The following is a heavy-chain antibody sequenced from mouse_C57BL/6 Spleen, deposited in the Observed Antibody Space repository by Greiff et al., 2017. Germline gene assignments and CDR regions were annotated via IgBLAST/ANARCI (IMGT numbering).Heavy chain of an antibody. Sequence: VQLKESGPGLVKPSQSLSLTCSVTGYSITSGYYWNWIRQFPGNKLEWMGYISYDGSNNYNPSLKNRISITRDTSKNQFFLKLNSVTTEDTATYYCARGAYYYGSSLGAMDYWGQGTSVTVSS. V-gene: IGHV3-6*01. CDR1: GYSITSGYY. CDR3: ARGAYYYGSSLGAMDY. D-gene: IGHD1-1*01. CDR2: ISYDGSN. J-gene: IGHJ4*01.